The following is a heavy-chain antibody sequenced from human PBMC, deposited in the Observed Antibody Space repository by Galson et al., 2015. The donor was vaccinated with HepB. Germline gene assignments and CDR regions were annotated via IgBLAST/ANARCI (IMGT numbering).Heavy chain of an antibody. V-gene: IGHV3-23*01. D-gene: IGHD2/OR15-2a*01. CDR2: ITASGGST. CDR1: GFTFTNYA. Sequence: SLRLSCAASGFTFTNYAMHWVRQAPGKGLEWVSAITASGGSTYYADSVQGRFTVSRDNSKNTLYLHMNSLRAEDTALYYCARDFFGSGAISPTDYWGQGIHVTVSS. CDR3: ARDFFGSGAISPTDY. J-gene: IGHJ4*02.